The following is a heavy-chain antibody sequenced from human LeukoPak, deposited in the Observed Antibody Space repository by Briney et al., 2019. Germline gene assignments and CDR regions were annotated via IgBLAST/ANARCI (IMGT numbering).Heavy chain of an antibody. V-gene: IGHV3-64*01. CDR2: ISSNGGST. CDR3: AREKRVVRGPLDY. D-gene: IGHD3-10*01. J-gene: IGHJ4*02. Sequence: PGGSLRLSCAASGFTFSSYAMHWVRQAPGKGLEYVSAISSNGGSTYYANSVKGRFTISRDNSKNTLYLQMGSLRAEDMAVYYCAREKRVVRGPLDYWGQGTLVTVSS. CDR1: GFTFSSYA.